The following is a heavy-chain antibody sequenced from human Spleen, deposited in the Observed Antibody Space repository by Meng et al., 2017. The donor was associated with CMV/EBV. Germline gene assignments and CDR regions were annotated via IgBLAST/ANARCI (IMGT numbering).Heavy chain of an antibody. J-gene: IGHJ4*02. Sequence: QVQLQQWGAGLLKPSETLSLTCAVYGGSFSGYYWSWIRQPPGKGLEWIGEINHSGSTNYNPSLKSRVTISVDTSKNQFSLKLSSVTAADTAVYYCARGGPLVNAPGFDYWGQGTLVTVSS. CDR2: INHSGST. V-gene: IGHV4-34*01. D-gene: IGHD2-2*01. CDR3: ARGGPLVNAPGFDY. CDR1: GGSFSGYY.